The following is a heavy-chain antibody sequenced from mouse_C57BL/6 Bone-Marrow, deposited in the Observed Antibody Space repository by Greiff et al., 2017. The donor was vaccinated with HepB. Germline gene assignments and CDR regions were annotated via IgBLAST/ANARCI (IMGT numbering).Heavy chain of an antibody. CDR3: AREGCNYVNWYFDV. D-gene: IGHD2-1*01. V-gene: IGHV5-16*01. CDR2: INYDGSST. J-gene: IGHJ1*03. CDR1: GFTFSDYY. Sequence: EVKLVESEGGLVQPGSSMKLSCTASGFTFSDYYMAWVRQVPEKGLEWVANINYDGSSTYYLDSLKSRFIISRDNAKNILYLQMSSLKSEDTATYYCAREGCNYVNWYFDVWGTGTTVTVSS.